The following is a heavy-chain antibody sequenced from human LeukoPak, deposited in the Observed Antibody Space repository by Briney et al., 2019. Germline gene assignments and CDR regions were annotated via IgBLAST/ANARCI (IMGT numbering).Heavy chain of an antibody. V-gene: IGHV4-4*08. CDR2: IYSNGIT. D-gene: IGHD3-22*01. CDR3: ARRAYYYSSGYSPASGYFDL. Sequence: SETLSLTRTVSGGSIFSYYWNWIRQPPGKGLEWIGYIYSNGITSYNPSLRSRGTISIATSKNQFSLRLRSVTAADTAIYYCARRAYYYSSGYSPASGYFDLWGRGTLVNVSS. CDR1: GGSIFSYY. J-gene: IGHJ2*01.